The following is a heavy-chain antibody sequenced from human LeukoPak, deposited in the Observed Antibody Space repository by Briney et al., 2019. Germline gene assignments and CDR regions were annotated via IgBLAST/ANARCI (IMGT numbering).Heavy chain of an antibody. Sequence: SETLSLTCAVSGGSISSSNWWSWVRQPPGKGLEWIGEIYHSGSTNYNPSLKSRVTISVDKSKNQFSLKLSSVAAAGTAVYYCARAGYGDYEETFDIWGQGTMVTVSS. D-gene: IGHD4-17*01. J-gene: IGHJ3*02. CDR1: GGSISSSNW. CDR3: ARAGYGDYEETFDI. V-gene: IGHV4-4*02. CDR2: IYHSGST.